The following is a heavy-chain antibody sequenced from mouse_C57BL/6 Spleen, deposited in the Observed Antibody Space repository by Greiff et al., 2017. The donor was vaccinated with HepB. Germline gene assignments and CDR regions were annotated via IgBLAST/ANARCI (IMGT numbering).Heavy chain of an antibody. CDR1: GFTFSSYG. Sequence: EVMLVESGGDLVKPGGSLKLSCAASGFTFSSYGMSWVRQTPDKRLEWVATISSGGSYTYYPDSVKGRFTISRDNAKNTLYPQMSSLKSEDTAMYYCARQEGYGPYAMDYWGQGTSVTVSS. V-gene: IGHV5-6*02. CDR2: ISSGGSYT. J-gene: IGHJ4*01. CDR3: ARQEGYGPYAMDY. D-gene: IGHD1-1*01.